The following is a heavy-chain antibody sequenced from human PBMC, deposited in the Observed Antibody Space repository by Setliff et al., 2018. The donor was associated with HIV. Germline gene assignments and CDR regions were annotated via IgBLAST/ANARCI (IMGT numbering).Heavy chain of an antibody. V-gene: IGHV4-39*01. CDR1: GGSISSSSLY. CDR3: ATLRWLRSKHSDY. Sequence: SETLSLTCTVSGGSISSSSLYWGWIRQPPGKGLQWIGSIFDSGATYYNPSLKSRVTVSIDTSKNQFSLKLHSVTAADTAVYFCATLRWLRSKHSDYWGQGTLVTVSS. D-gene: IGHD5-12*01. CDR2: IFDSGAT. J-gene: IGHJ4*01.